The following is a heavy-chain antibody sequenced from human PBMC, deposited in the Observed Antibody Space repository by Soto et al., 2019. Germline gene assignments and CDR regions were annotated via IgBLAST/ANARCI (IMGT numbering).Heavy chain of an antibody. J-gene: IGHJ4*02. CDR2: TIPMFATA. D-gene: IGHD3-9*01. CDR1: GGTFSNYT. V-gene: IGHV1-69*06. CDR3: AGRLVGHHWLVGFDT. Sequence: QVQLVQSGAEVKKPGSSVKVSCKASGGTFSNYTFSWVRQAPGQGLEWMGGTIPMFATAQYAQKLQGRVTETGAKTTAIVDVDGLSSMSAAAAFYYCAGRLVGHHWLVGFDTWGQGTLVTVSS.